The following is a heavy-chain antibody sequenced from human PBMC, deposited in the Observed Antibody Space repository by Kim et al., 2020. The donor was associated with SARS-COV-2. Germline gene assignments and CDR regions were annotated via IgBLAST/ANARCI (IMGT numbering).Heavy chain of an antibody. D-gene: IGHD6-25*01. Sequence: GGSLRLSCSASGFTFSSYAMHWVRQAPGKGLEYVSAISSNGGSTYYADSVKGRFTISRDNSKNTPYLQRSSLRAEDTAVYYCVKGGDYDIAADVNYYYYGMDGWGQGNAVTVSS. CDR3: VKGGDYDIAADVNYYYYGMDG. CDR1: GFTFSSYA. V-gene: IGHV3-64D*06. J-gene: IGHJ6*02. CDR2: ISSNGGST.